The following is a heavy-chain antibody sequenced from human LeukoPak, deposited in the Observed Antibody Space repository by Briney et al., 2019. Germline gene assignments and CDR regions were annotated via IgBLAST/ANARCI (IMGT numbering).Heavy chain of an antibody. V-gene: IGHV4-4*07. CDR1: GGSISSYY. D-gene: IGHD3-10*01. CDR3: ARDGFGEYPSDF. J-gene: IGHJ4*02. CDR2: IYASGTT. Sequence: SETLSLTCTVSGGSISSYYWGWIRQPAGKGLEWIGRIYASGTTNYNPSLRSRVTLSVDTSKNQFSLKLSSVTAADTAVYYCARDGFGEYPSDFWGQGTLVTVSS.